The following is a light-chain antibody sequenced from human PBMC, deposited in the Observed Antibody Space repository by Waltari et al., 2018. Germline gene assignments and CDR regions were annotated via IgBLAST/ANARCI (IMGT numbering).Light chain of an antibody. J-gene: IGKJ4*01. CDR3: QQRYIGLT. CDR2: DAS. CDR1: QSVSTY. V-gene: IGKV3-11*01. Sequence: EIVLTQSPATLSLSPGDTATLSCRASQSVSTYLAWYQPNPGQAPSLPIYDASNRAAGIPARFSGSGSGTDFTLTISGLEPEDFAVYYCQQRYIGLTFGGGTK.